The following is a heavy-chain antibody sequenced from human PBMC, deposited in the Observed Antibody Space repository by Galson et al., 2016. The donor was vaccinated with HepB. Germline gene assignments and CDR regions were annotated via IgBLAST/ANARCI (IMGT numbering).Heavy chain of an antibody. CDR3: TKGHGDYKGNYLDY. J-gene: IGHJ4*02. V-gene: IGHV3-23*01. CDR2: ISGSGDTT. D-gene: IGHD4-17*01. CDR1: GFTFSTYA. Sequence: SLRLSCAGSGFTFSTYAMIWVRQAPGKGLEWVSVISGSGDTTYYADSVKGRFIISRDNSKHTLYLQMNSLRAEDTAVYYRTKGHGDYKGNYLDYWGQGALVAVSS.